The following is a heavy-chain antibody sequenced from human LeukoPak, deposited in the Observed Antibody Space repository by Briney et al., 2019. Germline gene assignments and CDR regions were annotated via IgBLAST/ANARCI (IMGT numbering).Heavy chain of an antibody. CDR2: ISSSGTYL. V-gene: IGHV3-23*01. J-gene: IGHJ4*02. D-gene: IGHD3-10*01. CDR3: AKSDSYYYGSGSV. Sequence: ISSSGTYLYYADSVKGRFTISRDNSKNTLYLQMNSLRAEDTAVYYCAKSDSYYYGSGSVWGQGTLVTVSS.